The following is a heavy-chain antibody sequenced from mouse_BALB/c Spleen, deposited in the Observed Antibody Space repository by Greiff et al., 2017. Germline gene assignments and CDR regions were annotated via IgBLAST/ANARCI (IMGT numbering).Heavy chain of an antibody. Sequence: VKLVESAAELARPGASVKMSCKASGYTFTSYTMHWVKQRPGQGLEWIGYINPSSGNTEYNQKFKDKTTLTADKSSITAYMQLSSRTSEDSAVYYCARGCNDFSWFAYWGQGTLGTVSS. V-gene: IGHV1-4*02. CDR2: INPSSGNT. CDR3: ARGCNDFSWFAY. J-gene: IGHJ3*01. D-gene: IGHD2-1*01. CDR1: GYTFTSYT.